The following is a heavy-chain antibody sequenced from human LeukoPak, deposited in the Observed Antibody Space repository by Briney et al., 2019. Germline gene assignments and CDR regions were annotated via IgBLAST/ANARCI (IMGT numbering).Heavy chain of an antibody. Sequence: PGGSLRLSCAASGFTFSSYSMNWVRQAPGKGLEWISYITPSSSSIYYADSVRGRFTTSRDNAKNSMYLQMNSLRTEDKAVYYCARDVLGDYDYWGQGTLVSVSS. CDR1: GFTFSSYS. J-gene: IGHJ4*02. V-gene: IGHV3-48*01. CDR2: ITPSSSSI. CDR3: ARDVLGDYDY. D-gene: IGHD4-17*01.